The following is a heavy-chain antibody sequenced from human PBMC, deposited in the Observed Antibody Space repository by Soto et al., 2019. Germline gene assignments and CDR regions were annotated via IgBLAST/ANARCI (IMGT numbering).Heavy chain of an antibody. Sequence: SMKVSCKASGGTFSSYAISWVRQAPGRGLEWMGGIIPIFGTANYAQKFQGRVTITADESTSTAYMELSSLRSEDTAVYYCARDHFESWRYDRSGYPLYYYYGMDVWGQGTTVTVSS. J-gene: IGHJ6*02. CDR3: ARDHFESWRYDRSGYPLYYYYGMDV. D-gene: IGHD3-22*01. V-gene: IGHV1-69*13. CDR1: GGTFSSYA. CDR2: IIPIFGTA.